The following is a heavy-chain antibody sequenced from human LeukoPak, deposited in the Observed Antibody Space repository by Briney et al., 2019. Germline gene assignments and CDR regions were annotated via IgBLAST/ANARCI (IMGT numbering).Heavy chain of an antibody. Sequence: PGGSLRLSCAASGFTFSSYGMHWVRQAPGKGLEWVAVISYDGSNKYYADSVKGRFTISRDNSKNTLYLQMNSLRAEDTAVYYCARVATYGSGSYYSTYWGQGTLVTVSS. CDR2: ISYDGSNK. J-gene: IGHJ4*02. D-gene: IGHD3-10*01. CDR1: GFTFSSYG. CDR3: ARVATYGSGSYYSTY. V-gene: IGHV3-30*03.